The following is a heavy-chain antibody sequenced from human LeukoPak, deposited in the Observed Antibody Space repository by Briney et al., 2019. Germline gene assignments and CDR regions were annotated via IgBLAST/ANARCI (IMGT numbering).Heavy chain of an antibody. Sequence: ASVKVSCKASGGTFSSYAISWVRQAPGQGLEWMGGIIPISGTANYAQKLQDRVTITADASTSTAYMELSSLRSEDTAVYYCATYCSSTSCYIWGYYFDYWGQEPWSPSPQ. CDR2: IIPISGTA. CDR3: ATYCSSTSCYIWGYYFDY. CDR1: GGTFSSYA. V-gene: IGHV1-69*13. J-gene: IGHJ4*01. D-gene: IGHD2-2*01.